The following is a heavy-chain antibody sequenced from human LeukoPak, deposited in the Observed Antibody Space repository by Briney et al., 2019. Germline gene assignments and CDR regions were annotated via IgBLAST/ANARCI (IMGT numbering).Heavy chain of an antibody. CDR3: AKSTKGLYYYYGTDV. Sequence: GGSLRLSCAAPGFTFSSYAMSWVRQAPGKGLEWVSAISGSGGSTYYADSVKGRFTISRDNSKNTLYLQMNSLRAEDTAVYYCAKSTKGLYYYYGTDVWGQGTTVTVSS. J-gene: IGHJ6*02. CDR2: ISGSGGST. D-gene: IGHD3/OR15-3a*01. V-gene: IGHV3-23*01. CDR1: GFTFSSYA.